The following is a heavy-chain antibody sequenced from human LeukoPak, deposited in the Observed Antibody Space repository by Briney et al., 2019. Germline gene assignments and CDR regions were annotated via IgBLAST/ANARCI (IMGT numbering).Heavy chain of an antibody. CDR1: GGSISSYY. Sequence: SETLSLTCSVSGGSISSYYWSWIRQPPGKALEWIGYIYYNGNTNYNPSLQSRVTISLDTSKNQFSLKLTSVTAADTAVYYCARSPRRITMVRGVNDWFDPWGQGTLVTVSS. J-gene: IGHJ5*02. CDR3: ARSPRRITMVRGVNDWFDP. D-gene: IGHD3-10*01. CDR2: IYYNGNT. V-gene: IGHV4-59*01.